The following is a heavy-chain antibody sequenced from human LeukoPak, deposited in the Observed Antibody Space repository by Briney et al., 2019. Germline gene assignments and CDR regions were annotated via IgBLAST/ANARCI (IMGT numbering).Heavy chain of an antibody. Sequence: GGSLRLSCAASGFTFSDYYMSWLRQAPGKGLEWVSYISSSGSTIYYADSVKGRFTISRDNAKNSLYLQMNSLRAEDTAVYYCARDFSAYYYDSSGYADAFDIWGQGTMVTVSS. J-gene: IGHJ3*02. CDR2: ISSSGSTI. V-gene: IGHV3-11*01. CDR3: ARDFSAYYYDSSGYADAFDI. CDR1: GFTFSDYY. D-gene: IGHD3-22*01.